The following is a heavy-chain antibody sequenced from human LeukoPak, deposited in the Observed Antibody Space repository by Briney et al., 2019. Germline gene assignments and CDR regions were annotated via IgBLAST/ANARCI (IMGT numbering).Heavy chain of an antibody. CDR2: INSDGSST. D-gene: IGHD6-13*01. Sequence: GGSLRLSCAVSGFTFSSGYMHWVRQPPGKGLVWVSRINSDGSSTSYADSVKGRFTISRDNAKNTLYLQMNGLRAEDTAVYYCARGFSSSWYVGWFDPWGQGTLVTVSS. J-gene: IGHJ5*02. V-gene: IGHV3-74*01. CDR1: GFTFSSGY. CDR3: ARGFSSSWYVGWFDP.